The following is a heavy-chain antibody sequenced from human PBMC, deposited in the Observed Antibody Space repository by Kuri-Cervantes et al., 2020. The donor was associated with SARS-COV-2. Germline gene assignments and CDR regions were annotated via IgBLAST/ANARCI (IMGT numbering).Heavy chain of an antibody. CDR3: ARVQKPYQVRRLDMDV. D-gene: IGHD2-2*01. J-gene: IGHJ6*03. CDR2: NNTNTGNP. Sequence: ASVKVSCKASGYTFTSYAMNWVRQAPGQGLEWMGWNNTNTGNPTYAQGFTGRFVFSLDTSVSTAYLQISSLKAEDTAVYYCARVQKPYQVRRLDMDVWGKGTTVTVSS. V-gene: IGHV7-4-1*02. CDR1: GYTFTSYA.